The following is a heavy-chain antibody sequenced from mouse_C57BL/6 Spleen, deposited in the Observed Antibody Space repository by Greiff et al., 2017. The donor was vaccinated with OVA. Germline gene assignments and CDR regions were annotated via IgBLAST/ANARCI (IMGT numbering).Heavy chain of an antibody. CDR3: ARGGITYGYDGYAMDD. Sequence: QPGAELVKPGASVRMSCKASGYTFTSYWITWVKQRPGQGLEWFGDIYPGSGSTNYYEKFKSKATLTVDTSSSTAYMQLGSLTSEDSAVYYCARGGITYGYDGYAMDDWGPGTSVTVSS. CDR1: GYTFTSYW. J-gene: IGHJ4*01. V-gene: IGHV1-55*01. CDR2: IYPGSGST. D-gene: IGHD2-2*01.